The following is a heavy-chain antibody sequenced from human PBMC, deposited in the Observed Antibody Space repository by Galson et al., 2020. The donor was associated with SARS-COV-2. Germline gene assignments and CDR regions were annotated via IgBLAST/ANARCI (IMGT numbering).Heavy chain of an antibody. CDR2: ISWNSGSI. CDR1: GFTFDDYA. J-gene: IGHJ4*02. CDR3: AKLQNGDYDYFDY. Sequence: GGSLRLSCAASGFTFDDYAMHWVRQAPGKGLEWVSGISWNSGSIGYADSVKGRFTISRDNAKNSLYLQMNSLRAEDTALYYCAKLQNGDYDYFDYWGQGTLVTVSS. D-gene: IGHD4-17*01. V-gene: IGHV3-9*01.